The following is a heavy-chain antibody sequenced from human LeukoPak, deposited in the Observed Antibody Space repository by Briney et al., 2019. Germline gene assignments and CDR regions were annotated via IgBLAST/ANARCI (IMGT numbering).Heavy chain of an antibody. CDR2: ISYSRST. V-gene: IGHV4-59*08. Sequence: PSETLSLTCTVSGGSISRSYWSCVRQPPGKGLEWIGYISYSRSTNYNPSLKSRVTISVDTSKNHFSLRLSSVTAADTAVYFCARRLHNYGMHLWRRGTTVTVSS. CDR3: ARRLHNYGMHL. CDR1: GGSISRSY. J-gene: IGHJ6*02.